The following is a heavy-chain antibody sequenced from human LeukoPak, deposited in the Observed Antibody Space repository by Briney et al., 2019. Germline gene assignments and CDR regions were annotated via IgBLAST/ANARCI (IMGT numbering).Heavy chain of an antibody. D-gene: IGHD2-15*01. CDR1: GFTFSSYS. V-gene: IGHV3-21*04. J-gene: IGHJ4*02. CDR3: ARDCDIVVVESHYFDY. CDR2: ISSTSSYI. Sequence: GGSLRLSCAASGFTFSSYSMNWVRQTPGKGLEWVSSISSTSSYIYYADSVKGRFTISRDNAKNSLYLQMNSLRAEDTAVYYCARDCDIVVVESHYFDYWGQGTLVTVSS.